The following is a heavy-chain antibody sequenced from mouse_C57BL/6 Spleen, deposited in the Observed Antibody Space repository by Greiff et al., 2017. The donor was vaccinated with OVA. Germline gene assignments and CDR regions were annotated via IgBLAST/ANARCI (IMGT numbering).Heavy chain of an antibody. D-gene: IGHD2-5*01. CDR2: INPGSGGT. CDR3: ARGGSNYSFAY. CDR1: GYAFTNYL. V-gene: IGHV1-54*01. Sequence: QVQLKESGAELVRPGTSVKVSCKASGYAFTNYLIEWVKQRPGQGLEWIGVINPGSGGTNYNEKFKGKATLTADKSSSTAYMQLSSLTSEDSAVYFCARGGSNYSFAYWGQGTLVTVSA. J-gene: IGHJ3*01.